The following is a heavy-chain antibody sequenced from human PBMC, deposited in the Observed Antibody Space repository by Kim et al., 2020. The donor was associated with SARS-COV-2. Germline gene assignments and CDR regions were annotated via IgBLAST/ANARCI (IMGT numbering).Heavy chain of an antibody. V-gene: IGHV3-7*03. CDR3: ARSGWELLAFDY. J-gene: IGHJ4*02. Sequence: YDVDSVKGRFTSSRDNAKNSLYLQMNSLRAEDTAVYYCARSGWELLAFDYWGQGTLVTVSS. D-gene: IGHD1-26*01.